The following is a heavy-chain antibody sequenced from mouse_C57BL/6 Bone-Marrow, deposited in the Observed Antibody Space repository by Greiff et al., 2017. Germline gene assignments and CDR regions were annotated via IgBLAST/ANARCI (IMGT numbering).Heavy chain of an antibody. D-gene: IGHD1-1*01. J-gene: IGHJ2*01. CDR3: ALLGSTTVYFDY. V-gene: IGHV1-20*01. CDR1: GYSFTGYF. Sequence: VQLKESGPELVKPGDSVKISCQASGYSFTGYFMNWVMQSHGKSLEWIGRINPYNGDTFYNQKLKGKATLTVDKSSSTAHMELRSLTSEDSAFYYCALLGSTTVYFDYWGQGTTLTVSS. CDR2: INPYNGDT.